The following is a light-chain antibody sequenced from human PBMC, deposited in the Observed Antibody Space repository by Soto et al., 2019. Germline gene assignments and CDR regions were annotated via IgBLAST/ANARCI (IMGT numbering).Light chain of an antibody. V-gene: IGLV2-14*03. Sequence: QSALTQPASVSGTPGQSITISCTGSNSDVGAYNYVSWYQRHPGTAPKLIIYDVTLRPSGVSNRFSGSKSGNTASLTISGLQAEDEADFYCSSFSRSTPLVFGTGTKLTVL. CDR3: SSFSRSTPLV. CDR1: NSDVGAYNY. CDR2: DVT. J-gene: IGLJ1*01.